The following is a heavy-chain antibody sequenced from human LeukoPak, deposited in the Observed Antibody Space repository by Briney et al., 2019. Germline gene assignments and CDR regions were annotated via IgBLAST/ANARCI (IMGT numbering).Heavy chain of an antibody. CDR2: IIPVLGIA. CDR3: ARVDVDIVATDSLHEY. J-gene: IGHJ4*02. D-gene: IGHD5-12*01. Sequence: SVKASCKASGGTFSSYAISWVRQAPGQGLEWMGRIIPVLGIANYAQKFQGRVTITADKSTSTAYMELSSLRSEDTAVYYCARVDVDIVATDSLHEYWGQGTLVTVSS. V-gene: IGHV1-69*04. CDR1: GGTFSSYA.